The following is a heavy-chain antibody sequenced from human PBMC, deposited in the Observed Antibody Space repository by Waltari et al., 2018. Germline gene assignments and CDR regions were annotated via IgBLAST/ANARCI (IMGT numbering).Heavy chain of an antibody. CDR3: ARTTGGVMRGSFDY. CDR1: GYSISSGYY. D-gene: IGHD2-8*02. J-gene: IGHJ4*02. V-gene: IGHV4-38-2*01. CDR2: IYHSGST. Sequence: QVQLQESGPGLVKPSETLSLTCAVSGYSISSGYYWGWIRQPPGKGLEWIRSIYHSGSTYYNPSLKSRVTISVDTSKNQFSLKLSSVTAADTAVYYCARTTGGVMRGSFDYWGQGTLVTVSS.